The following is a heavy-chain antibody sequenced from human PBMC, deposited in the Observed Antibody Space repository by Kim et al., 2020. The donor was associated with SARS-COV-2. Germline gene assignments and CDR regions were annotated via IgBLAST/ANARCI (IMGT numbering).Heavy chain of an antibody. J-gene: IGHJ5*02. Sequence: GGSLRLSCAASGFTFSSYSMNWVRQAPGKGLEWVSYISSSSSTIYYADSVKGRFTISRDNAKNSLYLQMNSLRAEDTAVYYCARDSYYDSSGPRHNWFDPWGQGTLVTVSS. CDR2: ISSSSSTI. CDR3: ARDSYYDSSGPRHNWFDP. D-gene: IGHD3-22*01. CDR1: GFTFSSYS. V-gene: IGHV3-48*04.